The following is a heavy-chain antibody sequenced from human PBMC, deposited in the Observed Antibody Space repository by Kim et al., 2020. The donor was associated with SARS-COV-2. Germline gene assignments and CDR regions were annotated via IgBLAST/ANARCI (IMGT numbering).Heavy chain of an antibody. D-gene: IGHD2-2*01. CDR1: GGSISSGGYY. Sequence: SETLSLTCTVSGGSISSGGYYWSWIRQHPGKGLEWIGYIYYSGSTYYNPSLKSRVTISVDTSKNQFSLKLSSVTAADTAVYYCARVENRYCSSTSCHPYFDYWGQGTLVTVSS. CDR3: ARVENRYCSSTSCHPYFDY. V-gene: IGHV4-31*03. J-gene: IGHJ4*02. CDR2: IYYSGST.